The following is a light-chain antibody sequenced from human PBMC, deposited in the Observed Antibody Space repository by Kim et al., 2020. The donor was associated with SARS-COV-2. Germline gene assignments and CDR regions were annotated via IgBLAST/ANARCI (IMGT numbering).Light chain of an antibody. J-gene: IGLJ1*01. CDR1: SSDVGGYNY. V-gene: IGLV2-14*01. Sequence: QSALTQPASVSGSPGQSITISCTGTSSDVGGYNYVSWYQQHPGKAPKLMIYDVSKRPSGVSNRFSCSKSGNTASLTISGLQAEDEADYYCSSYTSSSTSLNYVFGTGTKVTVL. CDR3: SSYTSSSTSLNYV. CDR2: DVS.